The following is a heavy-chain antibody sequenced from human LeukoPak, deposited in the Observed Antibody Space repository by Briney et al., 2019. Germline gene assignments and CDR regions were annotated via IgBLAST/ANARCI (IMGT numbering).Heavy chain of an antibody. J-gene: IGHJ4*02. CDR3: ARRSYGDYSFHY. D-gene: IGHD4-17*01. Sequence: ASETLSLTCTVSGGSISGYYWSWIRQPPGKGLEWIGYIYYSGNAIYNPSLKSRVTISVDTSQNQFSLKLSSVTAADTAAYYCARRSYGDYSFHYWGQGTLVTVSS. CDR1: GGSISGYY. CDR2: IYYSGNA. V-gene: IGHV4-59*01.